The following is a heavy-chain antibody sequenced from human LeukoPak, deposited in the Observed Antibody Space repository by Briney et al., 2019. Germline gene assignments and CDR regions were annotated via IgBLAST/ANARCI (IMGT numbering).Heavy chain of an antibody. Sequence: SETLSLTCAVYGVSFSGYYWSWIRQPPGKGLEWIGEINHSGSTNYNPSLKSRVTISVDTSKNQFSLKLSSVTVADTAVYYCARGQYGGSYYFGYWGQGTLVTVSS. CDR1: GVSFSGYY. V-gene: IGHV4-34*01. CDR2: INHSGST. CDR3: ARGQYGGSYYFGY. D-gene: IGHD1-26*01. J-gene: IGHJ4*02.